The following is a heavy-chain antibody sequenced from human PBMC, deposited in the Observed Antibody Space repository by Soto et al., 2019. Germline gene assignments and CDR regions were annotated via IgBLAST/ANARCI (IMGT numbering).Heavy chain of an antibody. J-gene: IGHJ4*02. CDR3: ARGLPNFSSFDS. V-gene: IGHV3-74*01. D-gene: IGHD5-12*01. CDR2: VSSDGSST. CDR1: GFTFSSYW. Sequence: EVQLVESGGGLVQPGESLRLSCAASGFTFSSYWMHSIRQAPGKGLVWVARVSSDGSSTVYANSVTGRLTISRDNAKNTLYLQMNSLSDEDTAVYYCARGLPNFSSFDSWGQGTLVTVSS.